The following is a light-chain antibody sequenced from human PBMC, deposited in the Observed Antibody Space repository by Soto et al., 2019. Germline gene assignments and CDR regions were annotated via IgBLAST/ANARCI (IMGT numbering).Light chain of an antibody. J-gene: IGLJ1*01. Sequence: QSLLTQLASVSGSPGQSITISCTGTSSDFGSYNLVSWYQHHPGKAPKLMIYEDNKRPSGVSNRFSGSKSGTTASLTISGLQAEDEADYFCCSFAGSITFYVFGTGTKVTVL. CDR1: SSDFGSYNL. V-gene: IGLV2-23*01. CDR2: EDN. CDR3: CSFAGSITFYV.